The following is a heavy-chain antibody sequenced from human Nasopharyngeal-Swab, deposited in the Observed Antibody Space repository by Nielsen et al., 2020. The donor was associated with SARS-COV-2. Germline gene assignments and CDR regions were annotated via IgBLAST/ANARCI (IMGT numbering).Heavy chain of an antibody. V-gene: IGHV3-7*01. CDR2: IKQDGSEK. Sequence: VRQAPGKGLEWVANIKQDGSEKYYVDSVKGRLTISRDNAKNSLYLQMNSLRAEDTAVYYCARDLSLRYFDWSPGGLWFDPWGQGTLVTVSS. J-gene: IGHJ5*02. D-gene: IGHD3-9*01. CDR3: ARDLSLRYFDWSPGGLWFDP.